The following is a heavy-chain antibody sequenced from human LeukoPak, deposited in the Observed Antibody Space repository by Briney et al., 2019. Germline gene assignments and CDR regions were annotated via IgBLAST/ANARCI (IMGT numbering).Heavy chain of an antibody. CDR1: GYTFTSYY. Sequence: ASVKVSCKASGYTFTSYYMHWVRQAPGQGLEWMGIINPSGGSTSYAQKFQGRVTMTRDTSISTAYMELSRLRSDDTAVYYCARDLRPKKYCSSTSCPGPFDYWGQGTLVTVSS. J-gene: IGHJ4*02. D-gene: IGHD2-2*01. CDR3: ARDLRPKKYCSSTSCPGPFDY. V-gene: IGHV1-46*01. CDR2: INPSGGST.